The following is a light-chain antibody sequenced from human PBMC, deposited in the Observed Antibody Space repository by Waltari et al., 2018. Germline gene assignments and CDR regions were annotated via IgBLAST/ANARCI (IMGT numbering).Light chain of an antibody. J-gene: IGLJ3*02. CDR3: QTWGSGIWV. V-gene: IGLV4-69*01. CDR2: VNSDGSH. Sequence: QLELTQSPSASASLGASVKLSCTLSSRHSSYAIAWPQQQPEKGPRYLMKVNSDGSHNKGDGIPDRFSGSSSGAERYLIISSLQSEDEADYFCQTWGSGIWVFGGGTKLTVL. CDR1: SRHSSYA.